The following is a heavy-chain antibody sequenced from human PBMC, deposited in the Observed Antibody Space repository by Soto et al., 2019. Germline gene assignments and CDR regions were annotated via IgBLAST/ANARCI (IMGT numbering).Heavy chain of an antibody. CDR3: AIDDYGMDV. V-gene: IGHV3-33*01. Sequence: QVQLVESGGGVVQPGMSLRLSCAASGFTFSNYNMHWVRQTPGKGLEWVAVIGYDGSNVHYGDSVKGRFTISRDNSKNTVYLEMNSLTAEDTAAFYCAIDDYGMDVWGQGTTVTVSS. CDR1: GFTFSNYN. CDR2: IGYDGSNV. J-gene: IGHJ6*02.